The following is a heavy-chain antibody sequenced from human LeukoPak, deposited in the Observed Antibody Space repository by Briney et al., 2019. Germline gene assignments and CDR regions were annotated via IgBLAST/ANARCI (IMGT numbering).Heavy chain of an antibody. CDR3: ARVRGGN. CDR1: GFTFSDYW. V-gene: IGHV3-74*01. J-gene: IGHJ4*02. CDR2: INEYGTT. D-gene: IGHD3-16*01. Sequence: GGSLRLSCAASGFTFSDYWMYWVRQAPGEGPLWISNINEYGTTTYADSVKGRFTVSRDNAKNILYLQMNSLRPEDTAVYYCARVRGGNWGQGTLVTVSS.